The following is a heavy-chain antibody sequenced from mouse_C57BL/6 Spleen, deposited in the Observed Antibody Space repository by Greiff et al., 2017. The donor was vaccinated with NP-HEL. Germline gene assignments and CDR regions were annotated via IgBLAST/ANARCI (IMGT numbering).Heavy chain of an antibody. V-gene: IGHV6-3*01. J-gene: IGHJ2*01. Sequence: EVKVEESGGGLVQPGGSMKLSCVASGFTFSNYWMNWVRQSPEKGLEWVAQISLKSDNYATHYAESAKGRFTISRDDSKSSVYLQMNNLRAEDAGIYYCTGDYGNHFDYWGQGTTLTVSS. CDR2: ISLKSDNYAT. CDR1: GFTFSNYW. CDR3: TGDYGNHFDY. D-gene: IGHD2-1*01.